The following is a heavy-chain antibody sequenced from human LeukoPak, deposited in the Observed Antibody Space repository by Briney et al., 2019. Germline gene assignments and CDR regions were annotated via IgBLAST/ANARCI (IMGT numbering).Heavy chain of an antibody. J-gene: IGHJ4*02. D-gene: IGHD3-22*01. CDR2: ISDSAGRT. CDR1: GITLSNYG. Sequence: GGSLRLSCAVSGITLSNYGMSWVRQAPGKGLEWVAGISDSAGRTKYADSVKGRFNISRDNPKNTLYLQMNSLRAEDTAVYFCAKRGVVIRVILVGFHKEAYYFDSWGQGALVTVSS. CDR3: AKRGVVIRVILVGFHKEAYYFDS. V-gene: IGHV3-23*01.